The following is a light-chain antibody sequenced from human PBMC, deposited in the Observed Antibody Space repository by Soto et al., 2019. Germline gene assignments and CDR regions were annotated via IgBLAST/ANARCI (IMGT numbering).Light chain of an antibody. CDR1: SSNIGAGYD. CDR3: QSYDSSRSGHVV. CDR2: GNS. Sequence: QSVLTQPPSVSGAPGQRVTISCTGSSSNIGAGYDVHWYQQLPGTAPKLLIYGNSNRPSGVPDRFSGSKSGTSASLAITGLQAEDEADYSRQSYDSSRSGHVVFGGGTKLTVL. J-gene: IGLJ2*01. V-gene: IGLV1-40*01.